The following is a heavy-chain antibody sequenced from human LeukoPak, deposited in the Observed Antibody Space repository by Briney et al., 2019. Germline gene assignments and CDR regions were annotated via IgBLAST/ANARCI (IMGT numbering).Heavy chain of an antibody. D-gene: IGHD6-19*01. CDR1: GFTFSSYG. V-gene: IGHV3-33*01. J-gene: IGHJ4*02. CDR3: AREVYSSGWYGGYFDY. Sequence: GTSLRLSCAASGFTFSSYGMHWVRQAPGKGLEWVTVIFYDGSNKYYADSVKGRFSISRDNSKNTLYLQMNSLRAEDTAVYYCAREVYSSGWYGGYFDYWGQGTLVTVSS. CDR2: IFYDGSNK.